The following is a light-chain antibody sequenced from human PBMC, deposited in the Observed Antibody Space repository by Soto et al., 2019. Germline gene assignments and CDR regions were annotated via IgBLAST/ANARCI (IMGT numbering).Light chain of an antibody. J-gene: IGLJ3*02. CDR2: EVS. V-gene: IGLV2-8*01. Sequence: QSVLTQPPSASGSPGQSVTISCTGTSSDVGGYNYVSWYQQHPGKAPKLMIYEVSKRPSGVPDRFSGSKSGNTASLTVSGLQAEDEEDYYCSSYAGSNNLVFGGGTKLTVL. CDR3: SSYAGSNNLV. CDR1: SSDVGGYNY.